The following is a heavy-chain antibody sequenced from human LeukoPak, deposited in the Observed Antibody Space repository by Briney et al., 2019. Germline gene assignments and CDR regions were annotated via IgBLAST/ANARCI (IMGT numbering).Heavy chain of an antibody. Sequence: GGSLRLSCAASGFTFSSYAMSWVRQAPGKGLEWVSAISGSGGSTYYADSVKGRFTISRDNSKNTLHLQMNSLRAEDTAVYYCAKGYSGYDFSFDYWGQGTLVTVSS. J-gene: IGHJ4*02. CDR2: ISGSGGST. CDR3: AKGYSGYDFSFDY. D-gene: IGHD5-12*01. CDR1: GFTFSSYA. V-gene: IGHV3-23*01.